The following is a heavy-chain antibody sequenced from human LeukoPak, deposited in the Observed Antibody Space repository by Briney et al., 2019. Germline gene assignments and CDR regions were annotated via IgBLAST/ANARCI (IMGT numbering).Heavy chain of an antibody. Sequence: PGGSLRLSCAASGFIVSSNYMNWVRRAPGKGLEWVSVIYSGGDTYYADPVKGRFSISRDNSKNTWYLQMNSLRVEDTAVYYCVRQKSTWGQGTLVTVSS. V-gene: IGHV3-66*04. CDR1: GFIVSSNY. CDR2: IYSGGDT. CDR3: VRQKST. J-gene: IGHJ5*02.